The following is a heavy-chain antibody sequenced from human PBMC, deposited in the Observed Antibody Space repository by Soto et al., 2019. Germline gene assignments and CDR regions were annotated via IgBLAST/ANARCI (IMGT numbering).Heavy chain of an antibody. CDR2: INHSGST. D-gene: IGHD3-22*01. Sequence: SETLSLTCAVYGGSFSGYYWSWIRQPPGKGLEWIGEINHSGSTNYNPSLKSRVTISVDTSKNQFSLKLSSVTAADTAVYYCARGNRGGSGYSGWGQGTLVTVSS. CDR1: GGSFSGYY. J-gene: IGHJ4*02. V-gene: IGHV4-34*01. CDR3: ARGNRGGSGYSG.